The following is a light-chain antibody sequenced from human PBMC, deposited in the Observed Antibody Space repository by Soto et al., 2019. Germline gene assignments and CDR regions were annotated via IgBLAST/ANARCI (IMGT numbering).Light chain of an antibody. J-gene: IGLJ1*01. Sequence: LTQPASVSGSPGHSIAISCTGTSSDVGGYNYVSWYQQHPGKAPKLMLYGVAIRPSGVSDRFSGSKSGNTASLTISGLQAEDEADYYCTSYTTSSTYVFGTGTQLTV. CDR3: TSYTTSSTYV. CDR1: SSDVGGYNY. V-gene: IGLV2-14*01. CDR2: GVA.